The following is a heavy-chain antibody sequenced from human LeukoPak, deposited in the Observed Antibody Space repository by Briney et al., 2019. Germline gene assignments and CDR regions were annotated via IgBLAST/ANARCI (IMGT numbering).Heavy chain of an antibody. CDR1: GYTFTGYY. CDR3: ARADDISTGYYPIDY. CDR2: INPNSGGT. J-gene: IGHJ4*02. V-gene: IGHV1-2*02. Sequence: ASVKVSCKASGYTFTGYYMHWVRQAPGQGLEWMGWINPNSGGTNYAQKFQGRVTLTRDTSISTAYMELSRLKSDDTAVYYCARADDISTGYYPIDYWGQGTLVTVSS. D-gene: IGHD3-9*01.